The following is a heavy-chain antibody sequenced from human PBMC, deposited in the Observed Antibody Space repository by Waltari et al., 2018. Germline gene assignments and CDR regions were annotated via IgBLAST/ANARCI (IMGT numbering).Heavy chain of an antibody. CDR3: ARQVQEYYYYYYMDV. Sequence: EVQLVQSGAEVKKPGESLKISCKGSGYSFTSYWIGWVRQMPGKGLEWLWIIFPGDSDTRYSPSFQGQVTISADKSISTAYLQWSSLKASDTAMYYCARQVQEYYYYYYMDVWGKGTTVTVSS. J-gene: IGHJ6*03. CDR1: GYSFTSYW. V-gene: IGHV5-51*01. CDR2: IFPGDSDT.